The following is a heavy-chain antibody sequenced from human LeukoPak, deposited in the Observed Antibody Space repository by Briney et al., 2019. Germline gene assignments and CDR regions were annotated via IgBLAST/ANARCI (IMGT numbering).Heavy chain of an antibody. CDR1: GDSVSSNSVT. D-gene: IGHD2-2*01. CDR2: TYYRSTWYN. V-gene: IGHV6-1*01. CDR3: ARRLTQYDCFDP. Sequence: SQTPSLTCAISGDSVSSNSVTWDWIRQSPSRGLEWLGRTYYRSTWYNDYAVSVRGRITVNPDTSKNQFSLHLNSVTPEDTAVYYCARRLTQYDCFDPWGQGILVTVSS. J-gene: IGHJ5*02.